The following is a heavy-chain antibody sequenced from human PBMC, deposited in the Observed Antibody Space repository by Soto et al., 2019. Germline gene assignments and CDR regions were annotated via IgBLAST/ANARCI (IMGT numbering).Heavy chain of an antibody. CDR1: GYTLTELS. CDR3: ATAEDCSSTSCIIGFDP. D-gene: IGHD2-2*01. Sequence: GASVKVSCKVSGYTLTELSMHWVRQAPGKGLEWMGGFDPEDGETIYAQQFQGRVTMTEDTSTDTAYMELSSLRSEDTAVYYCATAEDCSSTSCIIGFDPWGQGTLVTVSS. J-gene: IGHJ5*02. V-gene: IGHV1-24*01. CDR2: FDPEDGET.